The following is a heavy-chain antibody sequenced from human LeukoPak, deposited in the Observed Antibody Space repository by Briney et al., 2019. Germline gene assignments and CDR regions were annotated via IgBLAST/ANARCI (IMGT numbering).Heavy chain of an antibody. CDR1: AASISSHY. CDR3: ARDRRYYDSSGYYDY. CDR2: IYYSGST. D-gene: IGHD3-22*01. Sequence: TEKLSLTFTGTAASISSHYWSWIRQPPGKGLEWIGYIYYSGSTNYNPSLKSRVTISVDTSKNQFSLKLSSVTAADTAVYYCARDRRYYDSSGYYDYWGQGTLVTVSS. J-gene: IGHJ4*02. V-gene: IGHV4-59*11.